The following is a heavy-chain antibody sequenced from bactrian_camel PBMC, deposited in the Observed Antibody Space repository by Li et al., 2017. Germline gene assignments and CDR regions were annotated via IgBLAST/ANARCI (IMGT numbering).Heavy chain of an antibody. V-gene: IGHV3-2*01. CDR2: IRSDGSNT. CDR1: GLTFSSYY. J-gene: IGHJ4*01. Sequence: HVQLVESGGGLVQPGGSLRLSCAASGLTFSSYYMSWVRQAPGKGLEWASSIRSDGSNTAYADSVKGRFTISRDYAKNTVYLQMNSQKSEDTALYYCTIRVRDDYQYWGQGTQVTVS. D-gene: IGHD5*01. CDR3: TIRVRDDYQY.